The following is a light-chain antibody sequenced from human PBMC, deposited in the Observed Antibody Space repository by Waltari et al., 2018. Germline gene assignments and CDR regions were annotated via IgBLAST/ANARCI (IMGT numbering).Light chain of an antibody. CDR3: QTGGHGTWV. CDR2: VYSDGSH. J-gene: IGLJ3*02. Sequence: QLVLTQSPSASASLGASVKLTCTLSSGHTSNVIAWHQQQPEKGARYLMKVYSDGSHSKGDEIPDRFSGSSSGAGRYLTISSVQSGDEADYYCQTGGHGTWVFGGGTKLTVL. V-gene: IGLV4-69*01. CDR1: SGHTSNV.